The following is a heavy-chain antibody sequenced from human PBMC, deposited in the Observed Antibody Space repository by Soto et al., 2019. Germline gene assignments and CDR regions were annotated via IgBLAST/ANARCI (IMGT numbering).Heavy chain of an antibody. CDR2: ISYDGSNK. Sequence: QVQLVESGGGGVQPGRSLRLSSPASGFTFNSYDMHWVRRAPGKGLEWGAVISYDGSNKYYADSLKGRFTISRDNPKNTMYLQMNSLRDEDTAVYYCAKSGRELLGDYVDYWGQGTLVTVSS. V-gene: IGHV3-30*18. J-gene: IGHJ4*02. D-gene: IGHD1-26*01. CDR1: GFTFNSYD. CDR3: AKSGRELLGDYVDY.